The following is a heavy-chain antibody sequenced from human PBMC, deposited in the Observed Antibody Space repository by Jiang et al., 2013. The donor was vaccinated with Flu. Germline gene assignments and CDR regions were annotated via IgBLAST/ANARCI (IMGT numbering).Heavy chain of an antibody. Sequence: GRSLRLSCAASGFTFSSYGMHWVRQAPGKGLEWVAVISYDGSNKYYADSVKGRFTISRDNSKNTLYLQMNSLRAEDTAVYYCARDRKLVSSGGWYSPLYNWGQGTLVTVSS. J-gene: IGHJ4*02. V-gene: IGHV3-33*05. CDR1: GFTFSSYG. D-gene: IGHD6-19*01. CDR2: ISYDGSNK. CDR3: ARDRKLVSSGGWYSPLYN.